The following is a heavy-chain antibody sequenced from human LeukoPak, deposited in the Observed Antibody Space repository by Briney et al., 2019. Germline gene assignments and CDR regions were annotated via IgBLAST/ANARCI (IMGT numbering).Heavy chain of an antibody. CDR1: GYTFTSYG. CDR3: ARGYSPASYGMDV. V-gene: IGHV1-18*04. CDR2: ISAYNGNT. Sequence: ASVKVSCKASGYTFTSYGISWVRQAPGQGLEWMGWISAYNGNTNYAQKLQGRVTMTTDTSTSTAYMELRSLRSEDTAVYYCARGYSPASYGMDVWGQGTTVTVSS. D-gene: IGHD2-2*01. J-gene: IGHJ6*02.